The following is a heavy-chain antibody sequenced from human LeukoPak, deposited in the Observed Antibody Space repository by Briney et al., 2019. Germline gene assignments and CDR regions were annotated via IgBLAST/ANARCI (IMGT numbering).Heavy chain of an antibody. CDR1: GFTSGDYA. J-gene: IGHJ6*04. D-gene: IGHD6-13*01. CDR3: TRDHPLSSWSAYCYYGMDV. CDR2: ISSKAYGGTT. Sequence: GSLRLSCTASGFTSGDYAMSWVRQAPGKGLEWVGFISSKAYGGTTEYAASVKGRFTISRDDSKSIAYLQMNSLKTEDTAAYYCTRDHPLSSWSAYCYYGMDVWGKGTTVTVSS. V-gene: IGHV3-49*04.